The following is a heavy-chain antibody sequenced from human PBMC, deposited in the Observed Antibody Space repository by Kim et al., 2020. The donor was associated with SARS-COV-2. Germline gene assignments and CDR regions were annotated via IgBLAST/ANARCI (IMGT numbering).Heavy chain of an antibody. CDR3: ARGGTLTMIVARGAFDI. J-gene: IGHJ3*02. CDR1: GYTFTSYG. CDR2: ISAYNGNT. D-gene: IGHD3-22*01. Sequence: ASVKVSCKASGYTFTSYGISWVRQAPGQGLEWMGWISAYNGNTNYAQKLQGRVTMTTDTSTSTAYMELRSLRSDDTAVYYCARGGTLTMIVARGAFDIWGQGTMVTVSS. V-gene: IGHV1-18*01.